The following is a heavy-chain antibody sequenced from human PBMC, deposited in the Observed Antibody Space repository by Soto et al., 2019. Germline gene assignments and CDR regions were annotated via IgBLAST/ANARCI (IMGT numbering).Heavy chain of an antibody. Sequence: QVQLVQSGAEVKKPGASVKVSCKASGYAFSQFYINWMRQAPGQGLEWMGWINPNSGRTKFAQKFQGWVTMTRDTSIKTVYMELSGLKSAATAVYYCARESGGTTATLDYYYFYMDVWGKGTRVTVSS. J-gene: IGHJ6*03. V-gene: IGHV1-2*04. CDR1: GYAFSQFY. CDR2: INPNSGRT. D-gene: IGHD4-17*01. CDR3: ARESGGTTATLDYYYFYMDV.